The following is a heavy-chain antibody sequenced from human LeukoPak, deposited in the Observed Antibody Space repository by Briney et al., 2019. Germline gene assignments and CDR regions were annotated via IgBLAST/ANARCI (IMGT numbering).Heavy chain of an antibody. CDR2: FYHSGST. Sequence: SETLSLTCTVSGGSISTYYWNWIRQPPGKGLEWIGYFYHSGSTNYNPSLQSRVTISVDTSKNQFSLNLNSVTAADTAVYYCARGGAARLHFQNWGQGTLVTVSS. J-gene: IGHJ1*01. V-gene: IGHV4-59*01. D-gene: IGHD6-6*01. CDR3: ARGGAARLHFQN. CDR1: GGSISTYY.